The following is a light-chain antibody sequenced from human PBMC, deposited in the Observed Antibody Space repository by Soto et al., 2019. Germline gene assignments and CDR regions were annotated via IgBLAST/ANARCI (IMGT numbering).Light chain of an antibody. J-gene: IGLJ2*01. Sequence: QAVVTQEPSLTVSPGGTVTLTCGSSTGAVASGHYPHWFQQKPGQAPTTLIFDTSSKHSWTPARFSGSLLGGKAALTLSGAQPEDEAEYYCLLSYSGSRIFGGGTKLTVL. CDR2: DTS. CDR3: LLSYSGSRI. V-gene: IGLV7-46*01. CDR1: TGAVASGHY.